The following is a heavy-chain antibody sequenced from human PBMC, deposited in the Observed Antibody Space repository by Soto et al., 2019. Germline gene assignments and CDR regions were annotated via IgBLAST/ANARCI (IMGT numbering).Heavy chain of an antibody. Sequence: QVQLVQSGAEVRQPGSSVKVSCTASGGKFTANSFSWERQAPGQGLEWMGRIIPMLDDAHYTQKFQGRVTITADRSSDTVSMELSRLTPGDTAIDYCARERLTRLFYWGQGPLVTVSS. J-gene: IGHJ4*02. V-gene: IGHV1-69*08. CDR2: IIPMLDDA. CDR1: GGKFTANS. D-gene: IGHD7-27*01. CDR3: ARERLTRLFY.